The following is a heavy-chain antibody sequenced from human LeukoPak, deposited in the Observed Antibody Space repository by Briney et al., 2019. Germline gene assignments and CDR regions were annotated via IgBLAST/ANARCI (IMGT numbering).Heavy chain of an antibody. CDR1: GFTFSSYS. D-gene: IGHD6-19*01. Sequence: PGGSLRLSCAASGFTFSSYSMNCVRQAPGKGLEWIGYIYYSGSTNYNPSLKSRVTISVDTSKNQFSLKLSSVTAADTAVYYCARGRRSIAVAGSNFDYWGQGTLVTVSS. CDR2: IYYSGST. V-gene: IGHV4-59*01. J-gene: IGHJ4*02. CDR3: ARGRRSIAVAGSNFDY.